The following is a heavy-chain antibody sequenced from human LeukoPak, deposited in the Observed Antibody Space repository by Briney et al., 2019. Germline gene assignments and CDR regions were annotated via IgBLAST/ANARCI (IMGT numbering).Heavy chain of an antibody. J-gene: IGHJ6*02. CDR1: VYTFTGYY. D-gene: IGHD2-15*01. CDR2: INPSGGIT. CDR3: ARVALPYCSGGSCYSYYYYGMDV. V-gene: IGHV1-46*03. Sequence: GSSVKVSCKASVYTFTGYYMHWVRQAAGQGLEWMGIINPSGGITSYAQKFQGRVTMTRDTSTSTVYMELSSLRSEDTAVYYCARVALPYCSGGSCYSYYYYGMDVWGQGTTVTDSS.